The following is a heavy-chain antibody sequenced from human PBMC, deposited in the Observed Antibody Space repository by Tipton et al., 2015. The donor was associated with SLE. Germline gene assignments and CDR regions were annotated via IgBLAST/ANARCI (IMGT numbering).Heavy chain of an antibody. J-gene: IGHJ6*03. V-gene: IGHV3-30*04. D-gene: IGHD1-26*01. CDR1: GFTFSSYA. CDR2: ISYDGSNK. CDR3: ARDNLLGSYYYMDV. Sequence: SLRLSCAASGFTFSSYAMHWFRPAPGKGLEWVAVISYDGSNKYYADSVKGRFTISRDNSKNTLYLQMNSLRAEDTAVYYCARDNLLGSYYYMDVWGKGTTVTVSS.